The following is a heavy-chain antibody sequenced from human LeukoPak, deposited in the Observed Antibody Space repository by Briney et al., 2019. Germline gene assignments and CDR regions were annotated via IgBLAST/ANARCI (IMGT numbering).Heavy chain of an antibody. CDR2: IKQDGSEK. Sequence: PGGSLRLSCAASGFTFSSYWMSWVRQPPGKGLEWVANIKQDGSEKNYVDSVKGRFTISRDNAKNSLYLQMNSLRAEDTAVYYCATYYDILTGHKFDYWGQGTLVTFSS. V-gene: IGHV3-7*01. D-gene: IGHD3-9*01. CDR3: ATYYDILTGHKFDY. CDR1: GFTFSSYW. J-gene: IGHJ4*02.